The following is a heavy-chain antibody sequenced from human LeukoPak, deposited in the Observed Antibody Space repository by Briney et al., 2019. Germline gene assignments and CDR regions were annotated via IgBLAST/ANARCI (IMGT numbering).Heavy chain of an antibody. CDR2: INTDSGAT. D-gene: IGHD2-8*01. V-gene: IGHV1-2*02. CDR1: GYTFTDSF. J-gene: IGHJ4*02. CDR3: ARGPNWPNYYIDY. Sequence: ASVKVSCKASGYTFTDSFMHWVRQAPGQGLEWMGWINTDSGATKYAQKFQGRVTVTRDMSISTAFMELSSLRSDDTAVYYCARGPNWPNYYIDYWGQGTLVTVSS.